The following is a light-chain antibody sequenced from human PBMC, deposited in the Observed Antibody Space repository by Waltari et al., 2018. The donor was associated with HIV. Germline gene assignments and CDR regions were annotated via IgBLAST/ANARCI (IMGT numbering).Light chain of an antibody. CDR1: SSNIGAGYD. J-gene: IGLJ1*01. CDR2: GNS. V-gene: IGLV1-40*01. CDR3: QSYDSSLSGSTV. Sequence: QSVLTQPPSVSGAPGQRVTISCTGSSSNIGAGYDVHWYQQLPGTAPKLLIYGNSNRPSGVPDRLSGSKSGTSASLAIAGLQSEDEADYYCQSYDSSLSGSTVFGTGTKVTVL.